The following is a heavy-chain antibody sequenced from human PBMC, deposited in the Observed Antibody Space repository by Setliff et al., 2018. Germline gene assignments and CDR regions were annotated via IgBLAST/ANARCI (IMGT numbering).Heavy chain of an antibody. CDR3: ASFLSNFSRPFDY. CDR2: FDPEDSDT. V-gene: IGHV1-24*01. J-gene: IGHJ4*02. CDR1: GYTLAELS. Sequence: ASVKVSCKVSGYTLAELSIHWVRQAPGKGLEWMGGFDPEDSDTMLAQKFQGRFTMTQDTSTDTAYMELRSLSSEDTAIYFCASFLSNFSRPFDYWGQGSLVTVSS.